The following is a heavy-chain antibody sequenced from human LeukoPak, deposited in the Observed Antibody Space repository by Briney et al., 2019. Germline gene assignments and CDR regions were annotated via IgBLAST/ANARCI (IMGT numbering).Heavy chain of an antibody. V-gene: IGHV3-23*01. D-gene: IGHD6-6*01. CDR1: GFTFSDYW. CDR2: VSGMGTNT. Sequence: GGSLRLSCAASGFTFSDYWMTWVRQAPGKGLEWVSSVSGMGTNTYYADSVKGRFTISRDNSKNTLYLQMNSLRAEDTAVYYCAKYSSSSNYYYGMDVWGQGTTITVSS. CDR3: AKYSSSSNYYYGMDV. J-gene: IGHJ6*02.